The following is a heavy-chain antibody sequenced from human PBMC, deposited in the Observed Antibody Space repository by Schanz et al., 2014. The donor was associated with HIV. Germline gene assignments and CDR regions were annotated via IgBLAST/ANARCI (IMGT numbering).Heavy chain of an antibody. CDR1: GFTFSSYG. J-gene: IGHJ6*02. CDR3: ARDGGEA. D-gene: IGHD3-16*01. V-gene: IGHV3-33*01. CDR2: IWFDGRNK. Sequence: QVQLVESGGGVVQPGRSLRLSCAASGFTFSSYGMHWVRQAPGKGLEWVAVIWFDGRNKYYGDSVKGRFMISRDNSNNTLYLQMNSLRAEDTAVYYCARDGGEAWGQGTTVTVSS.